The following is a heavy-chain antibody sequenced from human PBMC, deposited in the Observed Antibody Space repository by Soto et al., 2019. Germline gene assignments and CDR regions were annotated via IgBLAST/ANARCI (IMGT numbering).Heavy chain of an antibody. CDR3: ARAPDTAMVSYYYYYGMDV. CDR1: GGSISSGDYY. J-gene: IGHJ6*02. V-gene: IGHV4-30-4*01. CDR2: IYYSGST. D-gene: IGHD5-18*01. Sequence: QVQLQESGPGLVKPSQTLSLTCTVSGGSISSGDYYWSWIRQPPGKGLEWIGYIYYSGSTYYNPSLKSRVTISVDTSKNQFSLKLSSVTAADTAVYYCARAPDTAMVSYYYYYGMDVWGQGTTVTVSS.